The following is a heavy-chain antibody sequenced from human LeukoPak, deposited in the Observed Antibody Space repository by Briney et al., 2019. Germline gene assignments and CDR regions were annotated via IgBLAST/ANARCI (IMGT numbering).Heavy chain of an antibody. V-gene: IGHV4-31*03. CDR1: GAAISSGGYY. CDR3: AREALVWGYYYYGMDV. J-gene: IGHJ6*04. Sequence: PSQTLSLTCTVSGAAISSGGYYWSWIRQHPGKGLEWTGYIYYSGSTYYNPSLKSRVTISVDTSKNQFSLKLSSVTAADTAVYYCAREALVWGYYYYGMDVWGKGTTVTVSS. D-gene: IGHD6-13*01. CDR2: IYYSGST.